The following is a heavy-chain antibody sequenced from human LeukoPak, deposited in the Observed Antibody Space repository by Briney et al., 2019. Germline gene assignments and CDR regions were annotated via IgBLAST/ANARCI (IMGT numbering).Heavy chain of an antibody. Sequence: GGSLTLSCAASGFTFAEYTMHWVRQAPGKVREWVSLISWNGARIHYGDSVKGRFTISRDNSKNSLYLQMNSLRTEDTALYYCVKDLVAASENVRGWYPMDYWGQGTLVTVSS. J-gene: IGHJ4*02. CDR3: VKDLVAASENVRGWYPMDY. D-gene: IGHD6-19*01. CDR2: ISWNGARI. V-gene: IGHV3-43*01. CDR1: GFTFAEYT.